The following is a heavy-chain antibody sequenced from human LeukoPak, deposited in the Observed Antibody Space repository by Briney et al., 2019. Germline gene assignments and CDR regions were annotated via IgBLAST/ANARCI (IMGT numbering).Heavy chain of an antibody. J-gene: IGHJ4*02. CDR3: ARARYSYGTVGVGYFDY. CDR2: IYSGGST. D-gene: IGHD5-18*01. V-gene: IGHV3-53*01. CDR1: EFTFSRYA. Sequence: GGSLRLSCTASEFTFSRYAMSWVRQAPGKGLEWVSVIYSGGSTYYADSVKGRFTISRDNSKNTLYLQMNSLRAEDTAVYYCARARYSYGTVGVGYFDYWGQGTLVTVSS.